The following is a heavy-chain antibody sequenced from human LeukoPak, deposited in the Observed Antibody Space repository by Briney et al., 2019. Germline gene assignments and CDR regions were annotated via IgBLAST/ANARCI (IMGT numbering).Heavy chain of an antibody. J-gene: IGHJ1*01. CDR2: IYTSGST. Sequence: IGRIYTSGSTNYNPSLKSRVTISVDTSKNQFSLKLSSVTAADTAVYYCARLTAAAGIAQHWGQGTLVTVSS. D-gene: IGHD6-13*01. V-gene: IGHV4-4*07. CDR3: ARLTAAAGIAQH.